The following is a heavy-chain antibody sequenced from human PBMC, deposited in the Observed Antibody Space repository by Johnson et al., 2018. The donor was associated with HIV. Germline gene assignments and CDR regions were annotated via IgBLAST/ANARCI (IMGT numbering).Heavy chain of an antibody. V-gene: IGHV3-66*02. CDR3: ARDGRDLATRGGFDI. CDR1: GITVNTNY. CDR2: IFSVGNT. J-gene: IGHJ3*02. Sequence: QLVESGGGLVQSGGSLRLSCAASGITVNTNYMSWVRRAPGKGLEWVSVIFSVGNTYYADSVKGRFTISRDNSKNMLYLQMNSLRPEDTAVYYCARDGRDLATRGGFDIWGPGTVVTVSS. D-gene: IGHD5-24*01.